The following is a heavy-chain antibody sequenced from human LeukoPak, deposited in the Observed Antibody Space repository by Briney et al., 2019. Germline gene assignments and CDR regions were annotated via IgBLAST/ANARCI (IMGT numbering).Heavy chain of an antibody. Sequence: SETLSLTCTVSGGSISSYYWSWIRQPPGKGLEWIGYIYYSGSTNYNPSLKSRVTISVDTSKNQFSLKLSSVTAADTAVYYCARPRTGGGAFDIWGQGTMVTVSS. CDR1: GGSISSYY. CDR3: ARPRTGGGAFDI. V-gene: IGHV4-59*08. D-gene: IGHD3-16*01. CDR2: IYYSGST. J-gene: IGHJ3*02.